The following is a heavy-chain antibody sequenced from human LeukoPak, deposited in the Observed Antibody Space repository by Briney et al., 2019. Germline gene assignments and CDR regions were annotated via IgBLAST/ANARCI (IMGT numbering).Heavy chain of an antibody. CDR2: ISAYNGNT. J-gene: IGHJ5*02. Sequence: GASVKVSCTASGYTFTSYGISWVRQAPGHGLEWMGWISAYNGNTNYAQKLQGRVTMTTDTSTSTAYMELRSLRSDDTAVYYCARDDYGDYEALTAWGQGTLVTVSS. D-gene: IGHD4-17*01. CDR3: ARDDYGDYEALTA. V-gene: IGHV1-18*01. CDR1: GYTFTSYG.